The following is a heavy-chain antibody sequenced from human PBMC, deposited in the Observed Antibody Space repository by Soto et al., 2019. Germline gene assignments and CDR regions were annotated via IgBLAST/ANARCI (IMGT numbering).Heavy chain of an antibody. V-gene: IGHV4-61*01. J-gene: IGHJ4*02. D-gene: IGHD7-27*01. CDR1: GDSVSRGIYH. CDR3: AKVGWGGDS. Sequence: SETLDLTCIVSGDSVSRGIYHWIWIRQPPGKGLEWIGFKPYTGSPDYNPSLKSRVVISIDRSKNQFSLKLSSVTATDTAVYFCAKVGWGGDSWGQGTLVTVSS. CDR2: KPYTGSP.